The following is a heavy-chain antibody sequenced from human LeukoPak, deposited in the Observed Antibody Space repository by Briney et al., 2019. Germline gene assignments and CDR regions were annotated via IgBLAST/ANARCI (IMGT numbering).Heavy chain of an antibody. CDR3: ARGTHDFWSGYPNNFDY. V-gene: IGHV3-23*01. CDR2: ISSSGDST. Sequence: GGSLRLSCAASGFTFTNYAMTWVRQAPGKGLEWVSSISSSGDSTYCADSVRGRFTISRDNSKNTLYLQMNSLRAEDTAVYYCARGTHDFWSGYPNNFDYWGQGTLVTVSS. J-gene: IGHJ4*02. D-gene: IGHD3-3*01. CDR1: GFTFTNYA.